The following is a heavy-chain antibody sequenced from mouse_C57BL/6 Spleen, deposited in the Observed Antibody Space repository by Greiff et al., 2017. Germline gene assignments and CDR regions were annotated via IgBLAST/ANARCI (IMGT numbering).Heavy chain of an antibody. V-gene: IGHV1-66*01. CDR2: IYPGSGNT. D-gene: IGHD1-1*01. Sequence: VQLQQSGPELVKPGASVKISCKASGYSFTSYYIHWVKQRPGQGLEWIGWIYPGSGNTKYNEKFKGKATLTADTSSSTAYMQLSSLTSEDSAVYYCARPLITTVVAENYFDYWGQGTTLTVSS. CDR3: ARPLITTVVAENYFDY. J-gene: IGHJ2*01. CDR1: GYSFTSYY.